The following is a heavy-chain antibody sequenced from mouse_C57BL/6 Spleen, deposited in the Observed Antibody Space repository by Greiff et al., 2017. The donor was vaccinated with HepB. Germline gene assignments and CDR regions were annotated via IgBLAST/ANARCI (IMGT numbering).Heavy chain of an antibody. D-gene: IGHD2-4*01. J-gene: IGHJ4*01. Sequence: QVQLKESGPGLVQPSQSLSITCTVSGFSLTSYGVHWVRQSPGKGLEWLGVIWSGGSTDYNAAFISRLSISKDNSKSQVFFKMNSLQADDTAIYYCARKRIYYDYEGYYAMDYWGQGTSVTVSS. CDR2: IWSGGST. V-gene: IGHV2-2*01. CDR1: GFSLTSYG. CDR3: ARKRIYYDYEGYYAMDY.